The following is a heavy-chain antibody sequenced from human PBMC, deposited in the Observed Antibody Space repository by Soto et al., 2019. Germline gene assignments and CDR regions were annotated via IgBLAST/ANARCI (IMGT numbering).Heavy chain of an antibody. J-gene: IGHJ4*02. Sequence: SETLSLTCAVYGGSFSGYYWSWIRQPPGKGLEWIGEINHSGSTNYNPSLKSRVTISVDTSKNQFSLKLSSVTAADTAVYYCARGPSPETTSQTSDFDYWGQGTLVTVSS. CDR2: INHSGST. CDR3: ARGPSPETTSQTSDFDY. D-gene: IGHD4-17*01. V-gene: IGHV4-34*01. CDR1: GGSFSGYY.